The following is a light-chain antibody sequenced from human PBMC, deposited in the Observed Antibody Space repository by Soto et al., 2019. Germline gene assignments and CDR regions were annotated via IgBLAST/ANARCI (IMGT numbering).Light chain of an antibody. V-gene: IGLV2-14*01. CDR2: EVS. Sequence: QSALTQPASVSGSPGQSITISCTGTSSDIGAYNSVSWYQQHPGKAPKLMIYEVSNRPSGVSNRFSASKSGNTASLTISGLQAEDEADYYCSSRTTSNPYAFGTGTKVTVL. CDR1: SSDIGAYNS. J-gene: IGLJ1*01. CDR3: SSRTTSNPYA.